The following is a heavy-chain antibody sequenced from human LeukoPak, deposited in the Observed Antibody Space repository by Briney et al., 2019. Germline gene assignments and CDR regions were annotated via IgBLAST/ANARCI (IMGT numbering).Heavy chain of an antibody. CDR2: INAGNGNT. CDR3: ARQTTVTEPFDY. CDR1: GYTFTSYA. D-gene: IGHD4-11*01. J-gene: IGHJ4*02. V-gene: IGHV1-3*03. Sequence: ASVKVSCKASGYTFTSYAMHWVRQAPGQRLEWMGWINAGNGNTKYSQEFQGRVTITGDTSASTAYMELSSLRSEDMAVYYCARQTTVTEPFDYWGQGTLVTVSS.